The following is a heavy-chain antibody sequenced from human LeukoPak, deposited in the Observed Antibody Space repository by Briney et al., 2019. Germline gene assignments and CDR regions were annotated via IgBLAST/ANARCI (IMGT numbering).Heavy chain of an antibody. CDR1: DGSISSSSYD. Sequence: SETLSLTCSVSDGSISSSSYDWGWIRQPPGKGLEWIGSIYHSGSTYYNPSLKSRVTISVDTSKNQFSLKLSSVTAADTAVYYCAIHLTTVTTSVVSFDYWGQGTLVTVSS. V-gene: IGHV4-39*01. CDR3: AIHLTTVTTSVVSFDY. D-gene: IGHD4-17*01. CDR2: IYHSGST. J-gene: IGHJ4*02.